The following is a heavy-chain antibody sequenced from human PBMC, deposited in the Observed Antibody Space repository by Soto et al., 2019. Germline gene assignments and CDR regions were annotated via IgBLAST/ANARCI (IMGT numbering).Heavy chain of an antibody. CDR1: GGSISSYY. CDR3: ARLTWADYGGIFAP. Sequence: SETLSLTCAVSGGSISSYYWSWIRQPPGKGLEWIGNIHYSGSTNYNPSLKSRVTISVDTSKNQFSLKLSSVTAADTAVYYCARLTWADYGGIFAPWGQGTLVTVSS. CDR2: IHYSGST. V-gene: IGHV4-59*01. J-gene: IGHJ5*02. D-gene: IGHD4-17*01.